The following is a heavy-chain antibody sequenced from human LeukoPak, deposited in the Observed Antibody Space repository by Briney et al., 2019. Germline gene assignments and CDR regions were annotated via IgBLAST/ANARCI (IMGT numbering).Heavy chain of an antibody. V-gene: IGHV3-23*01. CDR1: GFTFDDYG. Sequence: PGGSLRLSCAASGFTFDDYGMSWVRHAPGKGLEWVSAISGSGGSTYYADSVKGRFTISRDNSKNTLYLQMNSLRAEDTAVYYCAKDHPYYGGNPGNYWGQGTLVTVSS. CDR2: ISGSGGST. J-gene: IGHJ4*02. D-gene: IGHD4-23*01. CDR3: AKDHPYYGGNPGNY.